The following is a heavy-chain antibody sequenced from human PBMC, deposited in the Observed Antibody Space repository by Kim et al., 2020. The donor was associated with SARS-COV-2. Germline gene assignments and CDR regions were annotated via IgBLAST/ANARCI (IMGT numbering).Heavy chain of an antibody. CDR1: GGSFSGYY. CDR3: ARGVGRLRYFDWLEDDY. J-gene: IGHJ4*02. CDR2: INHSGST. D-gene: IGHD3-9*01. Sequence: SETLSLTCAVYGGSFSGYYWSWIRQPPGKGLEWIGEINHSGSTNYNPSLKSRVTISVDTSKNQFSLKLSSVTAADTAVYYCARGVGRLRYFDWLEDDYWGQGTLVTVSS. V-gene: IGHV4-34*01.